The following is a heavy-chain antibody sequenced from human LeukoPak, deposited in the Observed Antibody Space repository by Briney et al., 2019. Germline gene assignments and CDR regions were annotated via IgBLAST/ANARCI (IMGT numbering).Heavy chain of an antibody. Sequence: SETLSLSCTVSGGSISSSSYYWGWIRQPPGKGLEWIGSMYHSGSTYYYPSLKSRVTISVDTTKNQFFLKLSSETAADTAVYYCATITFGGVKGSYYFDYWGQGTLVTVSS. D-gene: IGHD3-16*01. CDR2: MYHSGST. V-gene: IGHV4-39*01. J-gene: IGHJ4*02. CDR1: GGSISSSSYY. CDR3: ATITFGGVKGSYYFDY.